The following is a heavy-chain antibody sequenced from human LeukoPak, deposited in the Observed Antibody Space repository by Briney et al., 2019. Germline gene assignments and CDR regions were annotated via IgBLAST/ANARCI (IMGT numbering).Heavy chain of an antibody. V-gene: IGHV4-59*01. J-gene: IGHJ5*02. D-gene: IGHD5-18*01. CDR1: GGSISSYY. CDR3: ARGLEPTGDSYGYLNWFDP. Sequence: PSETLSLTCTVSGGSISSYYWSWIRQPPGKGLEWIGYTYYSGSTNYNPSLKSRVTISVDTSKNQFSLKLSSVTAADTAVYYCARGLEPTGDSYGYLNWFDPWGQGTLVTVSS. CDR2: TYYSGST.